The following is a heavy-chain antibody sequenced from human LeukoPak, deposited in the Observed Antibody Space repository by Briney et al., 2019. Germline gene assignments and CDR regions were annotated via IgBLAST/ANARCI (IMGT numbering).Heavy chain of an antibody. Sequence: GESLKISCKGSGYSFTSYWIGWVRQMPGKGLAWMGIVYPGDSDTRYSPSFQGQVTTSADKSISTAYLQWSSLKASDTAMYYCARHSDYVWGSYRPIRYWGQGTLVTVSS. V-gene: IGHV5-51*01. CDR2: VYPGDSDT. CDR1: GYSFTSYW. D-gene: IGHD3-16*02. J-gene: IGHJ4*02. CDR3: ARHSDYVWGSYRPIRY.